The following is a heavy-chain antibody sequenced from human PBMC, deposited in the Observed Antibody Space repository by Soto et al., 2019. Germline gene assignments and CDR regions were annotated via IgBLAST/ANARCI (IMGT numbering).Heavy chain of an antibody. Sequence: PGGSLRLSCAASGFTLRSYAMSWVRQAPGKGLEWVAAMSVSLCNEHYADSVKGRFTISRDNSKNTLYLQMNSLRADDTAVYYCAKDIPSSGGYPLDYWGQGTLVTVSS. J-gene: IGHJ4*02. CDR2: MSVSLCNE. D-gene: IGHD6-19*01. V-gene: IGHV3-23*01. CDR3: AKDIPSSGGYPLDY. CDR1: GFTLRSYA.